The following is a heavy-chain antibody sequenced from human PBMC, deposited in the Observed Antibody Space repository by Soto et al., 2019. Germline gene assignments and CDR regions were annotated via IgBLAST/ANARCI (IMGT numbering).Heavy chain of an antibody. CDR2: INWNGGST. Sequence: GGSLRLSCAASGFTFDDYGMSWVRQAPGKGLEWVSGINWNGGSTGYADSVKGRFTISRDNAKNSLYLQMNSLRAEDTALYYCARGDDAVRGTHFDYWGQGTQVTVSS. V-gene: IGHV3-20*04. CDR1: GFTFDDYG. J-gene: IGHJ4*02. D-gene: IGHD3-10*01. CDR3: ARGDDAVRGTHFDY.